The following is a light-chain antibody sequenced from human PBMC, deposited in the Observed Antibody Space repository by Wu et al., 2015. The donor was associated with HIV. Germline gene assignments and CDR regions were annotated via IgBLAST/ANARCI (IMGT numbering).Light chain of an antibody. V-gene: IGKV1-9*01. CDR3: QQLNTYPLT. CDR2: AAS. Sequence: DIQLTQSPSFLSASVGDRVTITCRASQGISHFLGWYQQKPGKAPKLLIYAASTLQSGVPSRFSGSGSGTEFTLTISSLQPDDFATYFCQQLNTYPLTFGGGTKLEIK. CDR1: QGISHF. J-gene: IGKJ4*01.